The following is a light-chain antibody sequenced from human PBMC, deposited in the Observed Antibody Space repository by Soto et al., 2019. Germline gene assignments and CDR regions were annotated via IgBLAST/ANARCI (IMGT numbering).Light chain of an antibody. CDR2: QES. CDR1: QAITNN. CDR3: QQVKSYPRT. J-gene: IGKJ4*01. V-gene: IGKV1-9*01. Sequence: DIQLTQSPVFLSASVGDRVTIPCRSSQAITNNLAWYQQKPGKPPRLLIYQESTLQSGVPSRFSGSKSGTQFTLTIDSLQPEDFATYYCQQVKSYPRTFGGGTKVDIK.